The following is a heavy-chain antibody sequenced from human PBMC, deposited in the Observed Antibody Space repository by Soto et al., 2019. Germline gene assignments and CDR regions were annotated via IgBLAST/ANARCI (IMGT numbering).Heavy chain of an antibody. CDR2: IYYSGST. D-gene: IGHD1-26*01. V-gene: IGHV4-61*01. J-gene: IGHJ4*02. CDR1: GGSVSSGSYY. Sequence: QVQLQESGPGLVKPSETLSLTCTVSGGSVSSGSYYWSWIRQPPGKGLEWIGYIYYSGSTKYNPSLKSRVTMSVDTSKNQFSLKLSSVTAADPAVYYCARAGLGDGSDYWGQGTLVTVSS. CDR3: ARAGLGDGSDY.